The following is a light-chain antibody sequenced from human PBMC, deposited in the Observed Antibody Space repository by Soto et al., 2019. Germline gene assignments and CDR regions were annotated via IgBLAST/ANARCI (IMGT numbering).Light chain of an antibody. CDR1: QSVSSY. CDR2: DAS. J-gene: IGKJ1*01. CDR3: QQRGNRPPWT. V-gene: IGKV3-11*01. Sequence: EIVLTQSPATLSLSPGERATLSCRASQSVSSYLVWYQQKPGQAPRLLIYDASNRATGIPARFSGSGSGTDFTLTISSLEPEDFAVYYCQQRGNRPPWTFGQGTKVDNK.